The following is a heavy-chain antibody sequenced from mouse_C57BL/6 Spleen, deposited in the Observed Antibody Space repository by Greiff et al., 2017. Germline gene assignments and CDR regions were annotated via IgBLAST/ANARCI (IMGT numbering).Heavy chain of an antibody. D-gene: IGHD1-1*01. CDR2: INPNNGGT. CDR1: GYTFTDYN. Sequence: VEPGASVKIPCKASGYTFTDYNMDWVKQSHGKSLEWIGDINPNNGGTIYNQKFKGKATLTVDKSSSTAYMELRSLTSEDTAVYYCARSITTRAMDYWGQGTSVTVSS. CDR3: ARSITTRAMDY. J-gene: IGHJ4*01. V-gene: IGHV1-18*01.